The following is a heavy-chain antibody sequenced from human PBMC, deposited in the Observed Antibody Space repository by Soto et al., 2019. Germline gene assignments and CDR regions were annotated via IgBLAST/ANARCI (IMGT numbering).Heavy chain of an antibody. J-gene: IGHJ5*02. Sequence: GGSLRLSCAASGFTFSSYAMSWVRQAPGKGLEWVSAISGSGGSTYYADSVKGRFTISRDNSKNTLYLQMNSLRAEDTAVYYCAKEGGGEYQLLFLVWFDPWGQGTLVTVSS. D-gene: IGHD2-2*01. CDR1: GFTFSSYA. CDR3: AKEGGGEYQLLFLVWFDP. CDR2: ISGSGGST. V-gene: IGHV3-23*01.